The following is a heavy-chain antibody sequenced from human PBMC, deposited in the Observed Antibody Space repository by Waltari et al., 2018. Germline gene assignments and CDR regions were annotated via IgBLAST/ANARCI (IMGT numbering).Heavy chain of an antibody. D-gene: IGHD6-13*01. CDR2: INPSGSTT. J-gene: IGHJ4*02. V-gene: IGHV1-46*01. CDR1: GYTFATYY. Sequence: QVQLVQSGAEVKKAGASVKLSCKASGYTFATYYMHWVRQAPGQGLEWRGIINPSGSTTSYAQKFQGRVTMTRDTSTSTVYMELSSLRSEDTAVYYCAREAWGGAGGTHYFDSWGQGTRVTVSS. CDR3: AREAWGGAGGTHYFDS.